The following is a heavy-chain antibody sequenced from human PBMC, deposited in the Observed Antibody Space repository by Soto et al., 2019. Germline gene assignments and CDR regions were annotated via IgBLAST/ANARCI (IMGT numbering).Heavy chain of an antibody. CDR1: GFSLSTSGVG. CDR2: IYWDDDK. D-gene: IGHD3-10*01. V-gene: IGHV2-5*02. Sequence: QITLKESGPTLVKPTQTLTLTCTFSGFSLSTSGVGVNWIRQPPGKALEWLAVIYWDDDKRYSPSVKSRLTITKDTSTNHVYLTLTNTDPVDTALHYCARILRLGPLTWGQGTLVTVSP. J-gene: IGHJ5*02. CDR3: ARILRLGPLT.